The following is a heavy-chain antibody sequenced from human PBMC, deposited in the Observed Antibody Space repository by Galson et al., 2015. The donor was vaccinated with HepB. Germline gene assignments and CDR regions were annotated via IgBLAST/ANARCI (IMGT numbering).Heavy chain of an antibody. CDR1: GFTFSSYA. CDR3: ARQGEGYTGFDY. Sequence: SLRLSCAASGFTFSSYAMHWVRQAPGKGLEWVAVISYDESNKYYADSVNGRFTISRDNSKNTLYLQMNSLRAEDTAVYYCARQGEGYTGFDYWGQGTLVTVSS. CDR2: ISYDESNK. V-gene: IGHV3-30-3*01. J-gene: IGHJ4*02. D-gene: IGHD5-24*01.